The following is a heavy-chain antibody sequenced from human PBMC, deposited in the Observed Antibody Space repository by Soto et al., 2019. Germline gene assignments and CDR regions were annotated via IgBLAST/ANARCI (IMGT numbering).Heavy chain of an antibody. D-gene: IGHD5-18*01. Sequence: GGSLRLSCAASGFTFSSYWMHWVRQAPGKGLVWVSRINSNGSSTTYADSVKGRFTISRDNAKNTLYLQMNSLRAEDTAVYYCAGGYRRLDYWGQGTLVTVSS. CDR3: AGGYRRLDY. V-gene: IGHV3-74*01. J-gene: IGHJ4*02. CDR2: INSNGSST. CDR1: GFTFSSYW.